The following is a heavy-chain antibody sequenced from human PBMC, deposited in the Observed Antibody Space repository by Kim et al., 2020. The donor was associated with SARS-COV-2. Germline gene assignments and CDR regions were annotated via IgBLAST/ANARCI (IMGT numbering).Heavy chain of an antibody. CDR3: AKGIVVVTAEPLFNYYYGMDV. D-gene: IGHD2-2*01. Sequence: GGSLRLSCAASGFTFSSYGMHWVRQAPGKGLEWVADIWYDGSNKYYADSVKGRFTISRDNSNNTLYLQMNSLTAEDTAVYYCAKGIVVVTAEPLFNYYYGMDVWGQGTTVTVSS. J-gene: IGHJ6*02. CDR1: GFTFSSYG. CDR2: IWYDGSNK. V-gene: IGHV3-33*06.